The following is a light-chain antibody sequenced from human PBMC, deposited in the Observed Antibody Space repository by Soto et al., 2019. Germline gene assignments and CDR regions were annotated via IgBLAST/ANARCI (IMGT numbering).Light chain of an antibody. J-gene: IGLJ2*01. CDR1: SSDVGAYNY. Sequence: QSALTQPASVSGSPGQSITISCTGTSSDVGAYNYVSWYQQYPGKAPKLMIYEVSNRPSGISNRFSGSKSGNTASLTISGLQAEDEADYYCSSFTSSSTRVFGGGTSSPS. V-gene: IGLV2-14*01. CDR3: SSFTSSSTRV. CDR2: EVS.